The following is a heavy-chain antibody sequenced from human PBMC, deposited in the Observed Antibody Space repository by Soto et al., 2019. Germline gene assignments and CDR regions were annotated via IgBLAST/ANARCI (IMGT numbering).Heavy chain of an antibody. CDR1: GDSITSSPYY. Sequence: SETLSLTCTVSGDSITSSPYYWAWIRQPPGKDLEWLASVHYSGSTHYNPSLKSRLTISRDTSKNQFSLKVSSVTAADTAVYYCARRYYDSSGYSGDAFDIWGQGTMVTVSS. J-gene: IGHJ3*02. CDR3: ARRYYDSSGYSGDAFDI. V-gene: IGHV4-39*01. D-gene: IGHD3-22*01. CDR2: VHYSGST.